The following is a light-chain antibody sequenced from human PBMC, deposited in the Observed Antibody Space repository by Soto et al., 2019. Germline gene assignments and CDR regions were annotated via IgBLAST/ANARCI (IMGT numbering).Light chain of an antibody. CDR2: GAS. CDR3: QQYGSSLYT. CDR1: QSVSSSY. Sequence: EIVLTQSPGTLSLSPGERATLSCRASQSVSSSYLAWYQQKPGQAPRLLIYGASSRATGIPDRFSGSGSGTDFTLKIRRLEPEDVAVYYCQQYGSSLYTFGQGTQLEIK. J-gene: IGKJ2*01. V-gene: IGKV3-20*01.